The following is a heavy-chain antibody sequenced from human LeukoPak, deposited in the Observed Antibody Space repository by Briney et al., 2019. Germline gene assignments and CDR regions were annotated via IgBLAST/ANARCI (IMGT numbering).Heavy chain of an antibody. D-gene: IGHD3-22*01. J-gene: IGHJ3*02. CDR1: GFTFSSYS. Sequence: GGSLRLSCAASGFTFSSYSMNWVRQAPGKGLEWVAVISYDGSNKYYADSVKGRFTISRDNSKNTLYLQMNSLRAEDTAVYYCAKDGAMIVILHAFDIWGQGTMVTVSS. CDR2: ISYDGSNK. CDR3: AKDGAMIVILHAFDI. V-gene: IGHV3-30*18.